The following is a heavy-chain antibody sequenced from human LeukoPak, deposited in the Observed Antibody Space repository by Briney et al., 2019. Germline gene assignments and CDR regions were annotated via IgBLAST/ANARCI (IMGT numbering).Heavy chain of an antibody. CDR3: AVYGDYADYGMDV. Sequence: GGSLRLSCGVSGFTFSSYWISWVRQAPGKGLEWVANIKQDGSEKYYVDSVKGRFTISRDKVKKSLYLQMDRLRVEDTAIYYCAVYGDYADYGMDVWGQGTTVTVS. D-gene: IGHD4-17*01. V-gene: IGHV3-7*01. CDR1: GFTFSSYW. CDR2: IKQDGSEK. J-gene: IGHJ6*02.